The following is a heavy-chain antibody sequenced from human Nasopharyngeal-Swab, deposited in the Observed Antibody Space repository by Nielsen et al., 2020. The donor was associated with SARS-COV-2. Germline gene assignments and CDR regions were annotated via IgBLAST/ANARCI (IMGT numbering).Heavy chain of an antibody. V-gene: IGHV1-3*01. D-gene: IGHD5-24*01. J-gene: IGHJ4*02. CDR3: ARDRAGGNGYFDY. Sequence: WVRQAPGQRLAWMGWINAGNGNTKYSQKFQGRVTITRDTSASTAYMELSSLRSEDTAVYYCARDRAGGNGYFDYWGQGTLVTVSS. CDR2: INAGNGNT.